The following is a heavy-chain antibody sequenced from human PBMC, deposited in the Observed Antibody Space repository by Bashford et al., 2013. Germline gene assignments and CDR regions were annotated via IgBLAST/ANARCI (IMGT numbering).Heavy chain of an antibody. V-gene: IGHV4-59*01. D-gene: IGHD6-19*01. CDR3: ARGARDCSRHRCDTSSSAWHIEK. CDR2: FSYSGGT. Sequence: SETLSLDCTVSGGSISNYFCTWIRQPPGKGLEWIGFFSYSGGTKYNPSLKSRAAISIDTSKNQFSLKLTSVTAADTAVYYCARGARDCSRHRCDTSSSAWHIEKWGQGPWSPSP. J-gene: IGHJ4*01. CDR1: GGSISNYF.